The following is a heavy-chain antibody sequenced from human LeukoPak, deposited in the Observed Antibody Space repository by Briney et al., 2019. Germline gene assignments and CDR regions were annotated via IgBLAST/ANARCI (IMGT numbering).Heavy chain of an antibody. CDR3: AREGNGLLSKDLDY. J-gene: IGHJ4*02. Sequence: ASVKVSCKGSGYTFTDHYLHWVRQAPGQGLEWVGYINPRDGGTSSPPNFRGRVTMTTDASSSTVYMELSRLTSDDTAIYYCAREGNGLLSKDLDYWGQGTLVTVSS. CDR1: GYTFTDHY. D-gene: IGHD2-15*01. V-gene: IGHV1-2*02. CDR2: INPRDGGT.